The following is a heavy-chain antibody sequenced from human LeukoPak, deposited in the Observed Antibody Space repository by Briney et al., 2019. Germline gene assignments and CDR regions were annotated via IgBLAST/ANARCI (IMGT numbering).Heavy chain of an antibody. Sequence: PGGSLRLSCAASGFTFSDYYMSWIRQAPGKGLEWVSYISSSGSTIYYADSVKGRFTISRDNAKNSLYLQMNSLRAEDTAVYYCARGTVRGVIYAFDTWGQGTMVTVSS. CDR1: GFTFSDYY. CDR2: ISSSGSTI. D-gene: IGHD3-10*01. V-gene: IGHV3-11*01. CDR3: ARGTVRGVIYAFDT. J-gene: IGHJ3*02.